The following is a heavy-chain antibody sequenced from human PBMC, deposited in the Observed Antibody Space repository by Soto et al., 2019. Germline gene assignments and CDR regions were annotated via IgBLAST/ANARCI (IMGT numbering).Heavy chain of an antibody. D-gene: IGHD3-10*01. CDR3: ARGKILLWFGDPRYYFDY. CDR2: ISAYNGNT. CDR1: GYTFTSYG. V-gene: IGHV1-18*01. Sequence: ASGKVSCKASGYTFTSYGISWVRQAPGQGLEWMGWISAYNGNTNYAQKLQGRVTMTTDTSTSTAYMELRSLRSDDTAVYYCARGKILLWFGDPRYYFDYWGQGTLVTVSS. J-gene: IGHJ4*02.